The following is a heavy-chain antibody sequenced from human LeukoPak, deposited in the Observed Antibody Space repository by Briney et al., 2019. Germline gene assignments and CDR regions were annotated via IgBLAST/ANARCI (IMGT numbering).Heavy chain of an antibody. CDR1: GFTFSNYW. CDR2: IKQDGSEK. Sequence: PGGSLRLSCAASGFTFSNYWMSWVRQAPGKGLEWVANIKQDGSEKYYVDSVKGRFTISRDNAKNSLFLQMSSLRAEDTAVYYCARDRSLASWGQGTLVTVSS. V-gene: IGHV3-7*01. J-gene: IGHJ5*02. CDR3: ARDRSLAS.